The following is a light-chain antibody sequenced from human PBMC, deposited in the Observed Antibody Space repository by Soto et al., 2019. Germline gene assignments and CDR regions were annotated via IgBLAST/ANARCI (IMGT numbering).Light chain of an antibody. Sequence: QSVLTQPSSVSGSPGHSVSIYCTGTSSDVGRYSYVSWYQQHPGKAPKLMIYDVSERPSGVPDRFSGSKSGNTASLTISGLQAEDEADYYCCSYAGTYTGVFGTGTKVTVL. CDR2: DVS. V-gene: IGLV2-11*01. J-gene: IGLJ1*01. CDR1: SSDVGRYSY. CDR3: CSYAGTYTGV.